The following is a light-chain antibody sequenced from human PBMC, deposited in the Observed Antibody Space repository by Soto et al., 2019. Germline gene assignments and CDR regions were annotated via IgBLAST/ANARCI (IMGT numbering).Light chain of an antibody. CDR1: QSVSSSY. CDR2: GIS. J-gene: IGKJ5*01. Sequence: EIVMTQSPATLSVSPGERATLSCRASQSVSSSYLAWYQQKPGQAPRLLIYGISTRATGIPARFSGSGSGTEFTLTISSLQSEDFAFYYCQQYSSWPITFGQGTRPEIK. CDR3: QQYSSWPIT. V-gene: IGKV3-15*01.